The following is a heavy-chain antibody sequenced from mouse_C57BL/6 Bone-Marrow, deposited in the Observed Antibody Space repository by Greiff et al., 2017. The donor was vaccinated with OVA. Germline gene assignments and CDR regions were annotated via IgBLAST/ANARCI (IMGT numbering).Heavy chain of an antibody. CDR3: VREGITTVVERWYFDV. CDR2: IRSKSSNYAT. Sequence: EVKVVESGGGLVQPKGSLKLSCAASGFTFNTYAMHWVRQAPGKGLEWVARIRSKSSNYATYYADSVKDRFTISRDDSQSMLYLQMNNLKTEDTAMYYCVREGITTVVERWYFDVWGTGTTVTVSS. CDR1: GFTFNTYA. D-gene: IGHD1-1*01. J-gene: IGHJ1*03. V-gene: IGHV10-3*01.